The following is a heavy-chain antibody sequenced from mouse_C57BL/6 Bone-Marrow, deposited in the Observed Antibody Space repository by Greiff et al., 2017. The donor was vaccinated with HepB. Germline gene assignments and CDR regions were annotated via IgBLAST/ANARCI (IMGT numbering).Heavy chain of an antibody. J-gene: IGHJ4*01. CDR1: GFTFSDYY. D-gene: IGHD2-4*01. CDR2: ISNGGGST. Sequence: EVKVEESGGGLVQPGGSLKLSCAASGFTFSDYYMYWVRQTPEKRLEWVAYISNGGGSTYYPDTVKGRFTISRDNAKNTLYLQMGRLKSEDTAMYYCARDYDYDVEGYYAMDYWGQGTSVTVSS. V-gene: IGHV5-12*01. CDR3: ARDYDYDVEGYYAMDY.